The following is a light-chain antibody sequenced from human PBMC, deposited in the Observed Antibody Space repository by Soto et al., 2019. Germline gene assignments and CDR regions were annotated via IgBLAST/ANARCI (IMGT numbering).Light chain of an antibody. V-gene: IGKV2-28*01. Sequence: DIVMTQSPLSLPVTPGEPASISCRSSQSLLHSNGYNYLDWYLQKPGQSPQLLIYLGSNRASGVPDRFSGSGSGTDVTLKISRLEAEDVGVYYFMQAIQTPRTFGPGTKVDIK. CDR1: QSLLHSNGYNY. CDR2: LGS. J-gene: IGKJ3*01. CDR3: MQAIQTPRT.